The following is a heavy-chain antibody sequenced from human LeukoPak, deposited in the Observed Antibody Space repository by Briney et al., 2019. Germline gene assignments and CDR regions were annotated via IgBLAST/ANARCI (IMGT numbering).Heavy chain of an antibody. V-gene: IGHV4-34*01. J-gene: IGHJ4*02. CDR3: ARVEYGSGSLYFDY. Sequence: SETLSLTCAVYGGSFSGYYWSWIRQPPGKGLEWIGEINHSGITNDNPSLKSRVTMSVDTSKSQFSLNLRSVTATDTAVYYCARVEYGSGSLYFDYWGQGTLVTVSS. CDR1: GGSFSGYY. CDR2: INHSGIT. D-gene: IGHD3-10*01.